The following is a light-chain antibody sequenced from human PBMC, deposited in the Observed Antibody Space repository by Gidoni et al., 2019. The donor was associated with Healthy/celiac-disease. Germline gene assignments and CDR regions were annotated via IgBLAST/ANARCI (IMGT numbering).Light chain of an antibody. Sequence: SYELTQPPSVSVSPGQTASITCSGDKLGDKYACWYQQKPGQSPVLVIYQDSKRPSGIPERFSGSTSGNPATLTISGTQAMDEADYYCQAWDSSTFYVFGTGTKVTVL. CDR3: QAWDSSTFYV. CDR2: QDS. CDR1: KLGDKY. J-gene: IGLJ1*01. V-gene: IGLV3-1*01.